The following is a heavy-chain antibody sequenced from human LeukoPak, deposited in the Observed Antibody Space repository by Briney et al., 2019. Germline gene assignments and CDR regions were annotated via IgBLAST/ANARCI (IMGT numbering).Heavy chain of an antibody. Sequence: ASVKVSCKASGYTFTSYGISWVRQAPGQGLEWMGWISAYNGNTNYAQKLQGRVTMTTDTSMSTAYMELRSLRSDDTAVYYCARDGTIRRTYSSGWYGGYWGQGTLVTVSS. CDR3: ARDGTIRRTYSSGWYGGY. D-gene: IGHD6-19*01. J-gene: IGHJ4*02. CDR1: GYTFTSYG. V-gene: IGHV1-18*01. CDR2: ISAYNGNT.